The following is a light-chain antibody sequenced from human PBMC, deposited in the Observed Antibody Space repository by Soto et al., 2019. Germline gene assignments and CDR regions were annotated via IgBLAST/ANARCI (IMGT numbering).Light chain of an antibody. CDR2: LGS. CDR3: MQALQTPPT. J-gene: IGKJ5*01. CDR1: QSLLHSNGYNY. V-gene: IGKV2-28*01. Sequence: DIVMTQSPLSLPVTPGEPASISCRSSQSLLHSNGYNYLDWYLQKPGQSPQLLIYLGSNRASGVPDRFSGSGSGTDSTLKISRVEAEDVGVYYCMQALQTPPTFGQGTRLEI.